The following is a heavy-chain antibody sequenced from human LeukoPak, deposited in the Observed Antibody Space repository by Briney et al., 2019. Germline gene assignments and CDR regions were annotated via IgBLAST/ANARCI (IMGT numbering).Heavy chain of an antibody. Sequence: GESLKISCKGSGYRFSSYWIGWVRQMPGKGLEWMGIIYPGDSETRYSPSFQGQVTISADKSISTAYLQWSSLKASDTAMYYCVRALGYCSSGSYYYDYWGQGTLVTVSS. CDR1: GYRFSSYW. V-gene: IGHV5-51*01. CDR3: VRALGYCSSGSYYYDY. CDR2: IYPGDSET. J-gene: IGHJ4*02. D-gene: IGHD2-15*01.